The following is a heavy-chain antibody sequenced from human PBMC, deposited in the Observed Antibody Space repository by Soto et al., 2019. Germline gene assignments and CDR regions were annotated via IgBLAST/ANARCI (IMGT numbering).Heavy chain of an antibody. Sequence: EVQLAESGGGLAQPGGSLRLSCAASGFTFSDHYMGWVRQAPGKGLEWVGHIRNKANSYTTEYAASVKGRFTISRDDSKNSLYLQMNSLKTEDMAVYYCVRDRGYSLDYWGQGALVTVSS. V-gene: IGHV3-72*01. D-gene: IGHD5-12*01. J-gene: IGHJ4*02. CDR2: IRNKANSYTT. CDR1: GFTFSDHY. CDR3: VRDRGYSLDY.